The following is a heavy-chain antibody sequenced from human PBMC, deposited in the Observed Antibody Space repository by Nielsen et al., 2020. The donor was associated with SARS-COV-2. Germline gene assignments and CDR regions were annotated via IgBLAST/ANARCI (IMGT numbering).Heavy chain of an antibody. D-gene: IGHD2-2*01. Sequence: GGSLRLSCAASGFMFSPHGMHWVRQAPGKGPEWVAVISYDGSNKYYADSVKGRFTISRDNYKNTLYLQMNSLGAEDTAVYYCAKNGGADIAVVPAAIVSCFDIWGQGTMVTVSS. CDR1: GFMFSPHG. CDR2: ISYDGSNK. CDR3: AKNGGADIAVVPAAIVSCFDI. V-gene: IGHV3-30*18. J-gene: IGHJ3*02.